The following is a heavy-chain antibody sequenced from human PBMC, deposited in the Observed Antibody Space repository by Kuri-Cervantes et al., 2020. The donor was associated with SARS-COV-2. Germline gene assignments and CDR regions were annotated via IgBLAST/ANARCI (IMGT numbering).Heavy chain of an antibody. D-gene: IGHD6-19*01. V-gene: IGHV1-69*13. Sequence: SVKASCKASGGTFSSYAISRVRQAPGQGLEWMGGIIPIFGTANYAQKFQGRVTITADESTSTAYMELSSLRSEDTAVYYCARGRGYISGWPNNPFDYWGQGTLVTVSS. CDR1: GGTFSSYA. CDR2: IIPIFGTA. CDR3: ARGRGYISGWPNNPFDY. J-gene: IGHJ4*02.